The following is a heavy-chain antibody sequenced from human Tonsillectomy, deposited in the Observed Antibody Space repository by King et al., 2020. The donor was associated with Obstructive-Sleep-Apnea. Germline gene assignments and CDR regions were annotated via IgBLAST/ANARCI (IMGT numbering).Heavy chain of an antibody. CDR2: ARKTAKSYTT. CDR3: VRVDTSYYLDS. CDR1: GVTFSYHY. Sequence: QLVQSGGGLVQPGGSLRLSCAASGVTFSYHYMVWVRQAPGKGLEWVSRARKTAKSYTTEYAAAVKGRFTISRDDSKNPLYLQMNSLKTADTAVYYCVRVDTSYYLDSWGQGILVTVSS. V-gene: IGHV3-72*01. D-gene: IGHD5-18*01. J-gene: IGHJ4*02.